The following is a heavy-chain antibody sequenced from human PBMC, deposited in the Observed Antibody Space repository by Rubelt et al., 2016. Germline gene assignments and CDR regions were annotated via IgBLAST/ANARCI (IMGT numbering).Heavy chain of an antibody. CDR1: GGTFSSYA. CDR2: IIPILGVA. J-gene: IGHJ4*02. V-gene: IGHV1-69*10. D-gene: IGHD1-1*01. CDR3: AGWNDDGGGFDY. Sequence: QVQLVQSGAEVKKPGSSVKVSCKASGGTFSSYAISWVRQAPGQGLEWMGGIIPILGVANYAQEFQGRVTMTEDTSTDTAYRGLGSVRSEDAAVYYWAGWNDDGGGFDYGGQGTLVTVSS.